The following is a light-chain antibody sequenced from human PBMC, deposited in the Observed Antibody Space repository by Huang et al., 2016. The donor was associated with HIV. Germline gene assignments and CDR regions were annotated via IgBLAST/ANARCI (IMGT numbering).Light chain of an antibody. CDR1: KSVLYRANNKNY. CDR3: QQYDTSPWT. V-gene: IGKV4-1*01. J-gene: IGKJ1*01. CDR2: CAA. Sequence: DIVMTQSPDSLAVSLGERATINCKSSKSVLYRANNKNYLALYQQKPGPPPKLLIYCAATRESVVPDRFTGSGSGTDFSLTISSLQAEDVAVYYCQQYDTSPWTFGQGTKVEIK.